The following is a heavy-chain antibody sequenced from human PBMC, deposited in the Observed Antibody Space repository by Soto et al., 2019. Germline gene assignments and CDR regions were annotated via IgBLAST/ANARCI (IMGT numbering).Heavy chain of an antibody. J-gene: IGHJ4*02. CDR2: ISYDGGNF. CDR1: GFTFSSFV. V-gene: IGHV3-30-3*01. Sequence: GGSLRLSCAASGFTFSSFVMHWVRQAPGKGLEWVALISYDGGNFYYAESVKGRFTISRDNSKNKLFLQMNNLKIEDTVLYYCVRTIQPGTTTYFDHWGQGTLVTVSS. CDR3: VRTIQPGTTTYFDH. D-gene: IGHD1-1*01.